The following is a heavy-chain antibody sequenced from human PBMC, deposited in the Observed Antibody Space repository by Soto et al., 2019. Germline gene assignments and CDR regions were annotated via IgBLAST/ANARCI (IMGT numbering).Heavy chain of an antibody. CDR1: GYTFTSYD. V-gene: IGHV1-8*01. J-gene: IGHJ4*02. Sequence: QVQLVQSGAEVRKPGASVKVSCEASGYTFTSYDIYWVRQATGQGLEWMGWMNPSTGNSGYAQKFQGRVTMTSDTPISTAHMELSSLRSEDTAVYYCARRAETNGWKGFGADKYYFDFWGQGTLVTVSS. D-gene: IGHD6-19*01. CDR3: ARRAETNGWKGFGADKYYFDF. CDR2: MNPSTGNS.